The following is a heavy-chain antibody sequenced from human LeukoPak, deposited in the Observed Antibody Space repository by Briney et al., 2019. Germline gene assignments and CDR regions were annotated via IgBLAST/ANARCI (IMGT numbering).Heavy chain of an antibody. CDR1: GFTFSIYA. V-gene: IGHV3-23*01. CDR3: AKGGDSSSWYEFDY. CDR2: ISGSGTST. Sequence: GGSLRLSCAASGFTFSIYAMTWVRQAPGKGLDWVSSISGSGTSTYCADSVKGRFTISRDKSKNTLYLQMSSLRAEDTAVYYCAKGGDSSSWYEFDYWGQGTLVTVSS. J-gene: IGHJ4*02. D-gene: IGHD6-13*01.